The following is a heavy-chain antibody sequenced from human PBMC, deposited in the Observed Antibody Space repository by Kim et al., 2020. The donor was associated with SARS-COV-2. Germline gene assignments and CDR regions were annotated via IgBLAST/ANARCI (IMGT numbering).Heavy chain of an antibody. CDR1: GGSISSSSYY. V-gene: IGHV4-39*01. CDR2: IYYSGST. Sequence: SETLSLTCTVSGGSISSSSYYWGWIRQPPGKGLEWIGSIYYSGSTYYNPSLKSRVTISVDTSKNQFSLKLSSVTAADTAVYYCARRITTVTPYYYYGMDVWGQGTTVTVSS. D-gene: IGHD4-17*01. CDR3: ARRITTVTPYYYYGMDV. J-gene: IGHJ6*02.